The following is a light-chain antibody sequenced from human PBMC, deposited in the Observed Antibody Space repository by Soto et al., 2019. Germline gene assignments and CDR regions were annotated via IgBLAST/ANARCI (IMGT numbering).Light chain of an antibody. V-gene: IGLV1-40*01. J-gene: IGLJ2*01. CDR1: SSNIVAGYD. CDR2: ANN. CDR3: QSYDSSLSGVL. Sequence: QSVLTQPPSVSGAPGQRVTISCTGSSSNIVAGYDVHWYQQLPGTAPKLLIYANNTRPSGVPDRFSGSKSGTSASLAITGLQAEDEADYYCQSYDSSLSGVLFGGGTKLTVL.